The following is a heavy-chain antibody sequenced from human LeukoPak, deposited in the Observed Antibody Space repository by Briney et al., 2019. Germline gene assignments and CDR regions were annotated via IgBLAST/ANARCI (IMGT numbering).Heavy chain of an antibody. V-gene: IGHV3-7*01. Sequence: AGSLSLSCAVSTFTLSSLWIRWDRQAPGNGLEWVANIKQDGREKYYVDSVKGRFTIARDNAKNSLYLQMINLRAEDTAVYYCARDRYVTRSWGYEFDYWGQGILVTVSS. D-gene: IGHD6-13*01. CDR2: IKQDGREK. CDR1: TFTLSSLW. CDR3: ARDRYVTRSWGYEFDY. J-gene: IGHJ4*02.